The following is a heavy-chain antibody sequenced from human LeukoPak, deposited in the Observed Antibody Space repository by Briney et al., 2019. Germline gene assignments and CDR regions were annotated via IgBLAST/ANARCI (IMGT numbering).Heavy chain of an antibody. CDR2: IIPIFGTA. D-gene: IGHD3-3*01. J-gene: IGHJ4*02. CDR3: ARDSITIFGVVTPRRFYFDY. Sequence: SVKVSCKASGGTFSSYAISWVRQAPRQGLEWMAGIIPIFGTANYAQKFQGRVTITADESTSTAYMELSSLRSEDTAVYYCARDSITIFGVVTPRRFYFDYWGQGTLVTVSS. CDR1: GGTFSSYA. V-gene: IGHV1-69*13.